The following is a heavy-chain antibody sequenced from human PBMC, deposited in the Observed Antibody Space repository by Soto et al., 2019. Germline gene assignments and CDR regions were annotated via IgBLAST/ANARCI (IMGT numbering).Heavy chain of an antibody. CDR1: GGTFSSYA. V-gene: IGHV1-69*01. J-gene: IGHJ6*02. D-gene: IGHD3-10*01. Sequence: QVQLVQSGAEVKKPGSSVKVSCKASGGTFSSYAISWVRQAPGQGLEWMGGMIPIFGTANYAQKFQGRVTITADESTSTAYMELSSLRSEDTAVYYCARSYYYGSGSYYNTYYYGMDVWGQGTTVTVSS. CDR2: MIPIFGTA. CDR3: ARSYYYGSGSYYNTYYYGMDV.